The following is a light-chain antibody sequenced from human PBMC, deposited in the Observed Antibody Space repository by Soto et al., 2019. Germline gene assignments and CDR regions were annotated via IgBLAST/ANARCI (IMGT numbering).Light chain of an antibody. J-gene: IGLJ1*01. CDR1: SSDVGSYNY. CDR2: EVS. V-gene: IGLV2-14*01. Sequence: QSVLTQPASVSGSPGQSITISCAGTSSDVGSYNYVSWYQQHPGKAPKLMIYEVSNRPSEVSSRFSGSKSGNTAPLTISGLQAEDESDYYCSSYTSSRTLFGTGTKVTVL. CDR3: SSYTSSRTL.